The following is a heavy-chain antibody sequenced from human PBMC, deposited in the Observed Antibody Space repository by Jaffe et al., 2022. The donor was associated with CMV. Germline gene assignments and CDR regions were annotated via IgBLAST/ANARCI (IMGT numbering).Heavy chain of an antibody. CDR2: ISSSSSYI. D-gene: IGHD3-22*01. J-gene: IGHJ6*03. Sequence: EVQLVESGGGLVKPGGSLRLSCAASGFTFSSYSMNWVRQAPGKGLEWVSSISSSSSYIYYADSVKGRFTISRDNAKNSLYLQMNSLRAEDTAVYYCARPYYYDSSGPYYYYYYMDVWGKGTTVTVSS. V-gene: IGHV3-21*01. CDR3: ARPYYYDSSGPYYYYYYMDV. CDR1: GFTFSSYS.